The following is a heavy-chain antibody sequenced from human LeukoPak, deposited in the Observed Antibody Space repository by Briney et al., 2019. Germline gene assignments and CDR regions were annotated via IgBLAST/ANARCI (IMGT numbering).Heavy chain of an antibody. D-gene: IGHD6-6*01. Sequence: QPGRSLRLSCAASGFTFSSYAMHWVRQAPGKGLEWVAVISYDGSNKYYADSVKGRFTISRDNSKNTLYLQMNSLRAEDTAVYYCAKSGSSSCPPQDYWGQGTLVTVSS. CDR2: ISYDGSNK. CDR3: AKSGSSSCPPQDY. V-gene: IGHV3-30-3*02. J-gene: IGHJ4*02. CDR1: GFTFSSYA.